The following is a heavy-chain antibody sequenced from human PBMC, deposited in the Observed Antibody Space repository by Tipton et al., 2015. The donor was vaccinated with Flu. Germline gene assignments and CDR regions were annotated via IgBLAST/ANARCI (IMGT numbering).Heavy chain of an antibody. CDR3: AREIYDCSSTSCYPHAFDI. J-gene: IGHJ3*02. V-gene: IGHV4-59*01. D-gene: IGHD2-2*01. CDR1: GGSISSYY. CDR2: IYYSGSP. Sequence: LRLSCTVSGGSISSYYWSWIRQPPGKGLEWIGYIYYSGSPNYNPSLKSRVTISVDTSKNQLSLKLSSVTAADTAVYYCAREIYDCSSTSCYPHAFDIWGQGTMVTFSS.